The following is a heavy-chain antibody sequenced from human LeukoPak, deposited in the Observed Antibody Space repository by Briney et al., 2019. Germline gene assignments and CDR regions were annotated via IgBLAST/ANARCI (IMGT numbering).Heavy chain of an antibody. CDR1: GGSISSYY. J-gene: IGHJ3*02. CDR2: IYYSGST. D-gene: IGHD3-22*01. V-gene: IGHV4-59*01. Sequence: KPSETLSLTCTVSGGSISSYYWSWIRQPPGKGLEWIGYIYYSGSTNYNPSLKSRVTISVDTSKNQFSRKLSSVTAADTAVYYCAGVYDSSGRDAFDIWGQGTMVTVSS. CDR3: AGVYDSSGRDAFDI.